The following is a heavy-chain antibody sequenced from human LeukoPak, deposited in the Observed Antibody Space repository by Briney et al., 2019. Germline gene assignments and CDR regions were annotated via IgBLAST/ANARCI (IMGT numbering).Heavy chain of an antibody. Sequence: GGSLRLSCAPSGFTFSSYAMGWVRQAPGKGLEWVSSISGSGGSTYYADSVKGRFTISRDNSKNTLYLQMNSLRAEDTAVYYCAKVRAARLYYYGMDVWGQGTTVTVSS. CDR1: GFTFSSYA. J-gene: IGHJ6*02. CDR2: ISGSGGST. CDR3: AKVRAARLYYYGMDV. D-gene: IGHD6-6*01. V-gene: IGHV3-23*01.